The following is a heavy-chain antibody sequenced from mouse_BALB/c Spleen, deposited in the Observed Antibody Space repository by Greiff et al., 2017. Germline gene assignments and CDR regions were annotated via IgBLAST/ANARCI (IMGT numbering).Heavy chain of an antibody. CDR2: IWSGGST. CDR1: GFSLTSYG. Sequence: VQLQESGPGLVQPSQSLSITCTVSGFSLTSYGVHWVRQSPGKGLEWLGVIWSGGSTDYNAAFISRLSISKDNSKSQVFFKMNSLQADDTAIYYCAIPSSYWYFDVWGAGTTVTVSS. J-gene: IGHJ1*01. V-gene: IGHV2-4-1*01. CDR3: AIPSSYWYFDV. D-gene: IGHD2-10*02.